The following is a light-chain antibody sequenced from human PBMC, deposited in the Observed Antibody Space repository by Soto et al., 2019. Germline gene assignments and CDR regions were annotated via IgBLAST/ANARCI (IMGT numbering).Light chain of an antibody. CDR3: MQSIRLPYT. V-gene: IGKV2D-29*01. Sequence: DIVMTQTPLSLSVTPGQPASISCKSSQTLLRSDGKTYLYWYLQKPGQPPQLLISEVSNRFSGVPVKFSGGGSGIDFTLKISRVEGEEVGVYYCMQSIRLPYTFGQGTKLEIK. J-gene: IGKJ2*01. CDR1: QTLLRSDGKTY. CDR2: EVS.